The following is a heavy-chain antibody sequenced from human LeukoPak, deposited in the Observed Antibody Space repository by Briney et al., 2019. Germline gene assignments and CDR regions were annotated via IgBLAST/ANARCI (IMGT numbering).Heavy chain of an antibody. CDR2: ISYDGSNK. CDR3: ARGQYSSSWYFFGY. V-gene: IGHV3-30-3*01. D-gene: IGHD6-13*01. Sequence: GGSLRLSCAASGFTFSSYAMHWVRQAPGKGLEWVAVISYDGSNKYYADSVKGRSTISRDNSKNTLYLQMNSLRAEDTAVYYCARGQYSSSWYFFGYWGQGTLVTVSS. CDR1: GFTFSSYA. J-gene: IGHJ4*02.